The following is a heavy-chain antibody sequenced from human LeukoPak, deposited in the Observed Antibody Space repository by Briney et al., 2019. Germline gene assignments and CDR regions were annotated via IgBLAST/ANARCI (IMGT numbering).Heavy chain of an antibody. CDR2: IYYGGST. CDR1: GGSISSYY. CDR3: ARGEPIDP. J-gene: IGHJ5*02. D-gene: IGHD1-26*01. V-gene: IGHV4-59*01. Sequence: PSETLSLTCTVSGGSISSYYWSWIRQPPGKGLEWIGYIYYGGSTNYNPPLKSRVTISVDTSKNQFSLKLSSVTAADTAVYYCARGEPIDPWGQGTLVTVSS.